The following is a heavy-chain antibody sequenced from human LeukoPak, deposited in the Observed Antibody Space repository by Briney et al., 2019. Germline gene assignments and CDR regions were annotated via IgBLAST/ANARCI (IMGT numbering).Heavy chain of an antibody. Sequence: SETLSLTCAVYGGSFSGYYWSWIRQPPGKGLEWTGEINHSGSTNYNPSLKSRVTISVDTSKNQFSLKLSSVTAADTAVYYCARDRYSSGWSDAFDIWGQGTMVTVSS. CDR1: GGSFSGYY. D-gene: IGHD6-19*01. J-gene: IGHJ3*02. V-gene: IGHV4-34*01. CDR3: ARDRYSSGWSDAFDI. CDR2: INHSGST.